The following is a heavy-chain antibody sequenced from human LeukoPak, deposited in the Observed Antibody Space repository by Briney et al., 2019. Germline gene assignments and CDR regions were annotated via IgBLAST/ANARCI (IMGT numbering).Heavy chain of an antibody. V-gene: IGHV3-23*01. CDR2: ISGSGGST. CDR3: AKGGTIGWLQHGHFDY. Sequence: GGSLRLSCAASGFTFSSYAMSWVRQAPGKGLEWVSAISGSGGSTYYVDSVKGRFTISRDNSKNTLYLQMNSLRAEDTAVYYCAKGGTIGWLQHGHFDYWGQGTLVTVSS. D-gene: IGHD5-24*01. J-gene: IGHJ4*02. CDR1: GFTFSSYA.